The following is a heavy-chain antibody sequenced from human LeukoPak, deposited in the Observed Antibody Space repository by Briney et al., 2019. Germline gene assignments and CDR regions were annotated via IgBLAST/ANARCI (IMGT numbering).Heavy chain of an antibody. Sequence: GASVTVSFTASGYTFTVYYMHWVRQAPGQGLEWMGWVNPNSGGTNYAQKFQGRVTMTRDTSISTAYMELSRLRSDDTAVYYCARVLAVADFDYWGQGTLVTVSS. D-gene: IGHD2-15*01. J-gene: IGHJ4*02. CDR1: GYTFTVYY. V-gene: IGHV1-2*02. CDR3: ARVLAVADFDY. CDR2: VNPNSGGT.